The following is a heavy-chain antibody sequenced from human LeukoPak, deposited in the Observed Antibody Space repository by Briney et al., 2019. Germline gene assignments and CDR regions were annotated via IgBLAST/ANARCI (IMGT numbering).Heavy chain of an antibody. CDR3: ATNSYGYGRFDY. J-gene: IGHJ4*02. CDR1: GGSISSYY. D-gene: IGHD5-18*01. V-gene: IGHV4-59*13. CDR2: IYYSGST. Sequence: SETLSLTCTVSGGSISSYYWSWIRHPPGKGLEWMGYIYYSGSTNYNPSLKSRVTISVDTSKNQFSLKLSSVTAADTAVYYCATNSYGYGRFDYWGQGTLVTVSS.